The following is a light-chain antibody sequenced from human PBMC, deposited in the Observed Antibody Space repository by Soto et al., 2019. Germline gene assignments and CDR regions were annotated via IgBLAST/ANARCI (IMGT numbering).Light chain of an antibody. Sequence: DIVMTQSPVTLSVSPGEGATLSCRASESVSGNLAWYQQRPGQAPRLLIYGTSTRATDIPAPFSGSGSGTAFTLTIGSLQSTDFPIYYCQQYNDWPKTFGQGTKVDI. V-gene: IGKV3-15*01. J-gene: IGKJ1*01. CDR3: QQYNDWPKT. CDR1: ESVSGN. CDR2: GTS.